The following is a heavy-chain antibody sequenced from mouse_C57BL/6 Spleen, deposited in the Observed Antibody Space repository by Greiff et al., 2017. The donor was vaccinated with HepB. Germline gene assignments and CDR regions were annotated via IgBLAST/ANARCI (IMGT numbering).Heavy chain of an antibody. CDR3: ARDDYDWFAY. CDR2: ISSGSRTI. D-gene: IGHD2-4*01. CDR1: GFTFSDYG. Sequence: EVHLVESGGGLVKPGGSLKLSCAASGFTFSDYGMHWVRQAPEKGLEWVAYISSGSRTIYYADTVKGRFTISRDNAKNTLFLQMTSLRSEDTAMYYCARDDYDWFAYWGQGTLVTVSA. V-gene: IGHV5-17*01. J-gene: IGHJ3*01.